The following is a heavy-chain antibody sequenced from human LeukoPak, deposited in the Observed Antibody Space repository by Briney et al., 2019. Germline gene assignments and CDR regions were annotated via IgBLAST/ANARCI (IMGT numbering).Heavy chain of an antibody. CDR3: AKDREWLVSDY. CDR1: GFTVSSNY. J-gene: IGHJ4*02. D-gene: IGHD6-19*01. V-gene: IGHV3-23*01. Sequence: PGGSLRLSCAASGFTVSSNYMSWVRQAPGKGLEWVSAISGSGGSTYYADSVKGRFTISRDNSKNTLYLQMNSLRAEDTAVYYCAKDREWLVSDYWGQGTLVTVSS. CDR2: ISGSGGST.